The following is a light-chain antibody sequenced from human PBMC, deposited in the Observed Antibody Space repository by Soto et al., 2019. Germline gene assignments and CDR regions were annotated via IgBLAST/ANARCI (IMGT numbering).Light chain of an antibody. CDR3: QQYTDWPPKQYT. CDR1: QSVSGN. CDR2: GAS. V-gene: IGKV3-15*01. Sequence: EIVMTQSPATLSVSPGERATLSCRASQSVSGNLAWYQHKPGQAPRLLIYGASTRATGIPARFSASGSGTEFSLTISSLQSEDFAVYYCQQYTDWPPKQYTFGQGTKLEIK. J-gene: IGKJ2*01.